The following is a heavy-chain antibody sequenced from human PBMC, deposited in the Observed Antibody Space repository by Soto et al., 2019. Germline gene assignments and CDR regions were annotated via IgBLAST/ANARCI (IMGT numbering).Heavy chain of an antibody. V-gene: IGHV3-15*01. CDR3: AVDAQCSSTNCPGAFDI. CDR1: GFTFTDVW. CDR2: IKRKIDGETT. J-gene: IGHJ3*02. D-gene: IGHD2-2*01. Sequence: EVQLVESGGGLVKPGGSLRLSCAACGFTFTDVWMTWVRQAPGKGLEWVGRIKRKIDGETTDYAAPVKGRFTISRDDLKNTLFLQMNSLKSEDTAVYYCAVDAQCSSTNCPGAFDIWGQGTMVTVSS.